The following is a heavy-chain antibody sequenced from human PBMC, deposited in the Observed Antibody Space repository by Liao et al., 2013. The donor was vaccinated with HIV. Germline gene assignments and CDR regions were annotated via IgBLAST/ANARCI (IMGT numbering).Heavy chain of an antibody. J-gene: IGHJ4*02. CDR3: ARGRRWVAVAGVDY. Sequence: QVQLQQWGAGLLKPSETLSLTCAVYGGSFSGYYWSWIRQPPGKGLEWIGEINHSGSTNYNPSLKSRVTISLDTSKNQFSLKLSSVTAADTAVYYCARGRRWVAVAGVDYWGQGTLVTVSS. CDR2: INHSGST. D-gene: IGHD6-19*01. V-gene: IGHV4-34*01. CDR1: GGSFSGYY.